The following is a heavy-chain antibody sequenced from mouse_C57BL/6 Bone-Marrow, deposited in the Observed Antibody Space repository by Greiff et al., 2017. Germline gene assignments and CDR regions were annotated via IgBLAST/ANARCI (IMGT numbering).Heavy chain of an antibody. J-gene: IGHJ1*03. CDR3: TVITTVVPWYFDV. CDR1: GYTFTDYE. D-gene: IGHD1-1*01. CDR2: IDPETGGT. V-gene: IGHV1-15*01. Sequence: QVQLQQSGAELVRPGASVTLSCKASGYTFTDYEMHWVKQTPVHGLEWIGAIDPETGGTAYNQKFKGKAILTADKSSSTAYMELRSLTSEDSAVYYCTVITTVVPWYFDVWGTGTTVTVSS.